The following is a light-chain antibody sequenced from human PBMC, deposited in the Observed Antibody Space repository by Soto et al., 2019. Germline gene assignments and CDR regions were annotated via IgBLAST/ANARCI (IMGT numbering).Light chain of an antibody. CDR2: DAS. V-gene: IGKV3-15*01. J-gene: IGKJ4*01. CDR1: QSLGSK. Sequence: EMVMTQSPATLSVSPVERATLSCMASQSLGSKLAWCQQKPGQAPRLVIFDASTRATGIPDRFSGRGSGTDFTPTISSLQSEDSAVYFCQQYNDWPPINFGGGTKVDIK. CDR3: QQYNDWPPIN.